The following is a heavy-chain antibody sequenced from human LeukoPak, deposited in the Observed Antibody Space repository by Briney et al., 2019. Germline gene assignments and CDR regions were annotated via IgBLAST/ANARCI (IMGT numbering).Heavy chain of an antibody. CDR1: GYTLTDYY. V-gene: IGHV1-2*06. Sequence: ASVKVSCKASGYTLTDYYMHWVRQAPGQGLEWMGRINPNSGGTNYARKFQGRVTMTRDTSISTVYMELSRLRSDDAAVYYCARVGYYESSGYYEYWGQGTLVTVSS. D-gene: IGHD3-22*01. CDR3: ARVGYYESSGYYEY. J-gene: IGHJ4*02. CDR2: INPNSGGT.